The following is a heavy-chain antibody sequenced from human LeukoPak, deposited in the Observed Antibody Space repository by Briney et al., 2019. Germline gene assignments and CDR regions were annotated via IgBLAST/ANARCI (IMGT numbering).Heavy chain of an antibody. D-gene: IGHD3-22*01. V-gene: IGHV3-23*01. J-gene: IGHJ4*02. CDR3: AKYPPNFYDSAGYFVDC. CDR2: IGGSGGSS. Sequence: GGSLRLSCAAAGFTFSSYAMGWVRQAPGKGLEWVSSIGGSGGSSFYADSVKGRFTIARDNSKNTLYLQMSGLRAEDAAVYFCAKYPPNFYDSAGYFVDCWGRGTLVTVSS. CDR1: GFTFSSYA.